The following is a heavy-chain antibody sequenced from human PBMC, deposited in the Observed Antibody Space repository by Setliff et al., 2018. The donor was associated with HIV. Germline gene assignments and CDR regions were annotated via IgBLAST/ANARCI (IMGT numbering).Heavy chain of an antibody. Sequence: GESLKISCKGSGFSFTSYWISWVRQMPGKGLEWMGRIDPADSYTHYSPSFQGHITISIDKSISSASLHWSSLRTSDTAIYYCARPRQGIEAPGDAFDIWGQGTMVTVSS. CDR2: IDPADSYT. J-gene: IGHJ3*02. V-gene: IGHV5-10-1*01. CDR1: GFSFTSYW. D-gene: IGHD2-15*01. CDR3: ARPRQGIEAPGDAFDI.